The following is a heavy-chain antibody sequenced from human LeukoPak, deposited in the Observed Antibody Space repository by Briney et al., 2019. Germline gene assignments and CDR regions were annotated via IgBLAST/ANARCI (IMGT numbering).Heavy chain of an antibody. Sequence: ASVKVSCKASGYTFTSYGISWVRQAPGQGLEWMGIINPSGGSTSYAQKFQGRVTMTRDMSTSTVYMELSSLRSEDTAVYYCAILEDFDSSGYLDYWGQGTLVTVSS. V-gene: IGHV1-46*01. CDR3: AILEDFDSSGYLDY. J-gene: IGHJ4*02. CDR1: GYTFTSYG. CDR2: INPSGGST. D-gene: IGHD3-22*01.